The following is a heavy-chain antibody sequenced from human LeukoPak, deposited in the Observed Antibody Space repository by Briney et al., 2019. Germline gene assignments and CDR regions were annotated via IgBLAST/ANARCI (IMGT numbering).Heavy chain of an antibody. CDR2: INHSGST. CDR3: ARGHGGSYY. V-gene: IGHV4-34*01. D-gene: IGHD1-26*01. CDR1: GGSFSGYY. J-gene: IGHJ4*02. Sequence: SETLPLTCAVYGGSFSGYYWSWIRQPPGKGLEWIGEINHSGSTNYNPSLKCRVTISVDTSKNQFSLKLSSVTAADTAVYYCARGHGGSYYWGQGTLVTVSS.